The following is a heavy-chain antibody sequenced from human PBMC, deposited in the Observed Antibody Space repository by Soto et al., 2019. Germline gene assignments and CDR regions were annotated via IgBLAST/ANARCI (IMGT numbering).Heavy chain of an antibody. CDR2: MSYDGSRE. V-gene: IGHV3-30-3*01. J-gene: IGHJ4*02. D-gene: IGHD2-15*01. CDR1: GFIFSNYA. Sequence: QVQLVESGGGVVQPGRSLSLSCAASGFIFSNYAMHWVRQAPGKGLEWVAVMSYDGSREYYPGSVKGRFTISRDNSKNTLYLQMNALRPEDTAVYYCATLRPSFGVVKDYWGQGTLVTVSS. CDR3: ATLRPSFGVVKDY.